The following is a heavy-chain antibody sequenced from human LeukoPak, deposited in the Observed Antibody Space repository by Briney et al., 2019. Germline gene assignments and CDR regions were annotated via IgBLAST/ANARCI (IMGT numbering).Heavy chain of an antibody. D-gene: IGHD4/OR15-4a*01. J-gene: IGHJ4*02. CDR3: ATLYGASLDY. CDR1: GFTFSSYA. Sequence: PGGSLRLSCAASGFTFSSYAMSWVRQAPGKGLEWVSAISGSGGSTCYADSVKGRFTISRDNSKNTLYLQMNSLRAEDTAVYYCATLYGASLDYWGQGTLVTVSS. V-gene: IGHV3-23*01. CDR2: ISGSGGST.